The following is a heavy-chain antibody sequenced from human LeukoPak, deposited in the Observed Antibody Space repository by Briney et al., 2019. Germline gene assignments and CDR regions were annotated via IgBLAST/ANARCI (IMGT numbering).Heavy chain of an antibody. D-gene: IGHD3-22*01. V-gene: IGHV1-24*01. CDR2: FDPEDGET. CDR1: GYTLTELS. J-gene: IGHJ3*02. Sequence: ASVKVSCKVSGYTLTELSMHWVRQAPGKGLEWMGGFDPEDGETIYAQKFQGRVTMTEDTSTDTAYMELSSLRSEDTAVYYCATGRDSSGYYRDDAFDIWGQGTMFTVSS. CDR3: ATGRDSSGYYRDDAFDI.